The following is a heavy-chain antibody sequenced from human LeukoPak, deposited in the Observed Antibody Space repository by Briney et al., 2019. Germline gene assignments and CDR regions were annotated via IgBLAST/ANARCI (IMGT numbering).Heavy chain of an antibody. D-gene: IGHD6-19*01. J-gene: IGHJ4*02. CDR2: IYYSGST. Sequence: SETLSLTCTVSGGSISSSSYYWGWIRQPPGKGLEWIGSIYYSGSTYYNPSLKSRVTISVDTSKNQFSLKLSSVTAADTAVYYCARGSSGWYANRLYYFDYWGQGTLVIVSS. CDR3: ARGSSGWYANRLYYFDY. V-gene: IGHV4-39*07. CDR1: GGSISSSSYY.